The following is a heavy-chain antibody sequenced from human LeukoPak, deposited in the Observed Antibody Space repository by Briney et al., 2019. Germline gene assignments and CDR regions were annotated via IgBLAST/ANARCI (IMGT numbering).Heavy chain of an antibody. CDR2: IYPGDSDT. Sequence: GESLKISCQASGYSFAAFWIDWVRQVPGKGLEWMGIIYPGDSDTRYSPSFQGQVTISADKSINTAYLQWSSLKASDTAIYYCARHNYDLNSAGFDIWGQGTMVSVSS. CDR3: ARHNYDLNSAGFDI. J-gene: IGHJ3*02. D-gene: IGHD5-12*01. CDR1: GYSFAAFW. V-gene: IGHV5-51*01.